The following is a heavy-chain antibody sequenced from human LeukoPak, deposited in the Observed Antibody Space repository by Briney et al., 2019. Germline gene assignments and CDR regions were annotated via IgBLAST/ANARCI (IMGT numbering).Heavy chain of an antibody. J-gene: IGHJ3*02. CDR3: ARESPVATSGAFDI. CDR2: ISSSSSYT. CDR1: GFTFSDYY. V-gene: IGHV3-11*05. Sequence: GGSLRLSCAASGFTFSDYYMSWIRQAPGKGLEWVSYISSSSSYTNYADSVKGRFTISRDNAKNSLYLQMNSLRAEDTAVYYCARESPVATSGAFDIWGQGTMVTVSS. D-gene: IGHD2-15*01.